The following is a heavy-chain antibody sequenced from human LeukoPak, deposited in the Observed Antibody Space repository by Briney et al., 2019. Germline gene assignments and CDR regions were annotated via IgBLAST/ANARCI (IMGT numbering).Heavy chain of an antibody. Sequence: GGSLTLSCPPSGFTFSDYWMHWVRHAPGKGLVWVSRINIDGSDTTYADSVKGRFTISRDNAKSTLYLQMNRLRVEDTAVYFCARDRSPTNGGFDYWGQGTLVTVSS. V-gene: IGHV3-74*01. CDR3: ARDRSPTNGGFDY. CDR1: GFTFSDYW. D-gene: IGHD7-27*01. CDR2: INIDGSDT. J-gene: IGHJ4*02.